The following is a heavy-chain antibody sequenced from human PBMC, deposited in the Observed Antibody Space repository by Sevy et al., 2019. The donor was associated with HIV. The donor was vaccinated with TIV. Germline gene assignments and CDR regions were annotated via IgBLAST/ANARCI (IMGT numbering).Heavy chain of an antibody. CDR2: ITGNGVET. V-gene: IGHV3-23*01. Sequence: GGSLRLSCAASGFTFSNYAMTWVRQAPGKGLEWVSSITGNGVETYYADSVKGRFTISRDNAKNSLYLQMNSLRDEDTAVYYCARGDVDTAMYTLNYYYGMDVWGQGTTVTVSS. J-gene: IGHJ6*02. D-gene: IGHD5-18*01. CDR1: GFTFSNYA. CDR3: ARGDVDTAMYTLNYYYGMDV.